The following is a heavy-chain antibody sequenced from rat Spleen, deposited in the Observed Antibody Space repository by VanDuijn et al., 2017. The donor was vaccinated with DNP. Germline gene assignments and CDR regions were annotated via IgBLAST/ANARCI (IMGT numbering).Heavy chain of an antibody. CDR1: GFAFSDYY. Sequence: EVQLVESGGGLVQPGGSLKLSCAASGFAFSDYYMAWVRQAPTKGLEWVASINPSGDSAHYRDSVRGRFSISRDNAESTLYLRMDSLRSEDTATYYCATLAGVNYGGYSSDYWGQGVMVTVSS. CDR2: INPSGDSA. D-gene: IGHD1-11*01. CDR3: ATLAGVNYGGYSSDY. V-gene: IGHV5-25*01. J-gene: IGHJ2*01.